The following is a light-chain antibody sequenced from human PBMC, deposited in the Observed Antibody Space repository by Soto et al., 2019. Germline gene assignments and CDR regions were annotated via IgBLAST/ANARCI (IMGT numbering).Light chain of an antibody. CDR2: DAS. V-gene: IGKV3-11*01. Sequence: EIVLTQSPATLSLSPGERATLSCRACQSVSSYLAWYQQKPGQAPRLLIYDASNRATGIPARFSGSGSGTVVTLTIISLEPEDFAVYYCQQRSNWPPITFGQGTRLEIK. CDR3: QQRSNWPPIT. J-gene: IGKJ5*01. CDR1: QSVSSY.